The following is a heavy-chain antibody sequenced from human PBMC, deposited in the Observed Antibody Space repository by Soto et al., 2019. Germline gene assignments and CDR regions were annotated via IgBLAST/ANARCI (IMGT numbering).Heavy chain of an antibody. V-gene: IGHV1-18*01. CDR3: ARGYSTGRGYFDY. Sequence: QVQLVQSGAEVKKPGASVKVSCKASGYTFINYGISWVRQAPGQGLEWMGWISAYDGNTHYAQKLQGRDNMTTDTSTTTAYMDRRSLGTDDTAVYYCARGYSTGRGYFDYWGQGTLVTVSS. J-gene: IGHJ4*02. CDR2: ISAYDGNT. D-gene: IGHD6-13*01. CDR1: GYTFINYG.